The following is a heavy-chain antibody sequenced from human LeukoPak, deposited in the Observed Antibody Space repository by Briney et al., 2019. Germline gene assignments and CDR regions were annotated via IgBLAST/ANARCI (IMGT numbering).Heavy chain of an antibody. V-gene: IGHV3-7*01. J-gene: IGHJ5*02. CDR1: GFTFSSYW. CDR3: ARRRTTMVRGVPSNWFDP. D-gene: IGHD3-10*01. CDR2: IKQDGSEK. Sequence: GGSLRLSCAVSGFTFSSYWMSWVRQPPGKGPEWVANIKQDGSEKYYVDSVKGRFTISRDNAKKSLYLQMNSLRAEDTAVYYCARRRTTMVRGVPSNWFDPWGQGTLVTVSS.